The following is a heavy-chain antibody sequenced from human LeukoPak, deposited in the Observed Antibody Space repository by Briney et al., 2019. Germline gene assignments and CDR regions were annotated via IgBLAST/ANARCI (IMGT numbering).Heavy chain of an antibody. D-gene: IGHD6-6*01. J-gene: IGHJ4*02. CDR1: GYTFTNYG. Sequence: ASVKVSCKASGYTFTNYGFSWVRQAPGQGLEWMGWISANNANTNYAQKLQGRVTMTTDTSTTTAYMELWSLRSDDTAVYYRARDHSSSAGFDYWGQGTLVTVSS. V-gene: IGHV1-18*01. CDR3: ARDHSSSAGFDY. CDR2: ISANNANT.